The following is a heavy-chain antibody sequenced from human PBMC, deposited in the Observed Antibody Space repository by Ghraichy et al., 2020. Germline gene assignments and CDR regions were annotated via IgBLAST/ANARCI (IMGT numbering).Heavy chain of an antibody. V-gene: IGHV3-73*01. J-gene: IGHJ6*02. D-gene: IGHD2-2*01. Sequence: GESLNISCEASGFTFSGSAVHWVRPASGTGLEWVARIRTKADNYATHYPASVKGRFTISRDDSKVTAYLQMDSLKIEDKAVYYCAISGAMGYCSLTSCPRYLYYGMVVWSQGPTVTVSS. CDR1: GFTFSGSA. CDR2: IRTKADNYAT. CDR3: AISGAMGYCSLTSCPRYLYYGMVV.